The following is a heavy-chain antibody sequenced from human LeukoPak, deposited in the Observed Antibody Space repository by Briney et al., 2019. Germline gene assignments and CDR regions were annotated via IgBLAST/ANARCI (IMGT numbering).Heavy chain of an antibody. J-gene: IGHJ4*02. CDR3: AKDRCDYYDSSGYCAFDY. D-gene: IGHD3-22*01. CDR1: GFTFSSYG. V-gene: IGHV3-30*18. CDR2: ISYDGSNK. Sequence: PGGSLRLSCAASGFTFSSYGMHWVRQAPGKGLEWVAVISYDGSNKYYADSVKGRFTISRDNSKNTLYLQMNSLRAEDTAVYYCAKDRCDYYDSSGYCAFDYWGQGTLVTVSS.